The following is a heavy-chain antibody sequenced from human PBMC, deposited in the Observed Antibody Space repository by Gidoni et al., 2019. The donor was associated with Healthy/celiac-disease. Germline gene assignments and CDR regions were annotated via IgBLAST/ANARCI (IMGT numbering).Heavy chain of an antibody. V-gene: IGHV4-39*01. Sequence: QLQLQESGPGLVKPSETLSLTCTVSGGSISSSSYYWGWIRQPPGKGLEWIGSIYYSGSTYYNPSLKSRVTISVDTSKNQFSLKLSSVTAADTAVYYCARVQWIQLWPDYWGQGTLVTVSS. J-gene: IGHJ4*02. CDR1: GGSISSSSYY. CDR3: ARVQWIQLWPDY. D-gene: IGHD5-18*01. CDR2: IYYSGST.